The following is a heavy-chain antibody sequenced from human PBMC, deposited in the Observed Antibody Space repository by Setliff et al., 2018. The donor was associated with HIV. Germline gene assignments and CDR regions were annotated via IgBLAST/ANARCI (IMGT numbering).Heavy chain of an antibody. Sequence: LSLSCAASGFTFSIYAMHWVRQAPGKGLEWVPVIYSGGSTYYADSVKGRFTISRDNSKNTLYLQMNSLRAEDTAVYYGATLRQQLITGWFDPWGQGTLVTVS. CDR2: IYSGGST. CDR3: ATLRQQLITGWFDP. D-gene: IGHD6-13*01. V-gene: IGHV3-66*01. CDR1: GFTFSIYA. J-gene: IGHJ5*02.